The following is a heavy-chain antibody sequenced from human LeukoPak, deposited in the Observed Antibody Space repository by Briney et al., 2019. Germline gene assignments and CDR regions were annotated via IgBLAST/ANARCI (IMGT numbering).Heavy chain of an antibody. J-gene: IGHJ4*02. V-gene: IGHV1-2*02. CDR2: INPNSGGT. CDR1: GYTFTGYY. CDR3: ARDKDWQFDY. Sequence: GASVKVSCKASGYTFTGYYIHWVRQAPGQGLEWMGWINPNSGGTNSAQKFQGRVTMTRDTSISTAYLDLSSLRSDDTAVYFCARDKDWQFDYWGQGTLVTVSS. D-gene: IGHD3/OR15-3a*01.